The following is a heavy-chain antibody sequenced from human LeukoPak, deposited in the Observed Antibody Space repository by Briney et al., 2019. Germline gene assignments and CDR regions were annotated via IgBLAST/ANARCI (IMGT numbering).Heavy chain of an antibody. V-gene: IGHV1-2*06. CDR2: INPNSGGT. J-gene: IGHJ4*02. CDR1: GYTFTGYY. D-gene: IGHD3-10*01. CDR3: ARGGSGSGYLYYFDS. Sequence: ASVKVSCKASGYTFTGYYMHWVRQAPGQGLEWMGRINPNSGGTNYAQKFQGRVTMTRDTSISTAYMEVSGLTSDDTAEYYCARGGSGSGYLYYFDSWGQGTLVSVSS.